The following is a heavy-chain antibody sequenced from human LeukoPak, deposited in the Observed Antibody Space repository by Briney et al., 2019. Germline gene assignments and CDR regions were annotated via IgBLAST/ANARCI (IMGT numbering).Heavy chain of an antibody. J-gene: IGHJ4*02. D-gene: IGHD6-13*01. CDR1: GGSISSYY. Sequence: SETLSLTCTVSGGSISSYYWNWIRQPAGKGLEWIGRIYTSGSTNYNPSLRSRVTMSVDTSKNQFSLKLSSVTAADTAVYYCARDISSRLLFDYWGQGTLVTVSS. CDR3: ARDISSRLLFDY. CDR2: IYTSGST. V-gene: IGHV4-4*07.